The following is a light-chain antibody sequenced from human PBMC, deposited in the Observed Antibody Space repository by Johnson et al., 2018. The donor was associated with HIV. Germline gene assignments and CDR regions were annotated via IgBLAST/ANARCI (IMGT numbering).Light chain of an antibody. V-gene: IGLV1-51*02. CDR1: SSNIGNNY. CDR2: ENN. J-gene: IGLJ1*01. CDR3: GTWDSSLSVYV. Sequence: HSVLTQPPSVSAAPGQKVTISCSGSSSNIGNNYVSWYQQLPGGAPKLLIYENNMRPSVIPDRFSGSKSGTSATLDITGLQTGDEADYYCGTWDSSLSVYVFGTGTKVTVL.